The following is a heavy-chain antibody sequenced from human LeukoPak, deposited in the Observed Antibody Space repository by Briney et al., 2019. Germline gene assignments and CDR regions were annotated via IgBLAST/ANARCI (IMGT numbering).Heavy chain of an antibody. Sequence: GGSLRLSXAAPGFTFSSYSMNWVRQAPGKGLEWVSSISSSSSYIYYADSVKGRFTISRDNAKNSLYLQMNSLRAEDTAVYYCTRDPGPGVNYNWFDPWGQGTLVTVSS. D-gene: IGHD1-14*01. V-gene: IGHV3-21*01. CDR2: ISSSSSYI. CDR1: GFTFSSYS. CDR3: TRDPGPGVNYNWFDP. J-gene: IGHJ5*02.